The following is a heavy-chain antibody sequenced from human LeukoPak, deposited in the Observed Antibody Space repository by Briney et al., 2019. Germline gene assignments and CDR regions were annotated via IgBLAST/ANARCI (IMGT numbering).Heavy chain of an antibody. Sequence: ASVKVSCKASGYTFTSCYMHWVRQAPGQGLEWMGIINPSGGSTSYAQKFQGRVTMTRDTSTSTVYMELSSLRSEDTAVYYCASQDSSGYNLGYWGQGTLVTVSS. V-gene: IGHV1-46*03. CDR2: INPSGGST. CDR1: GYTFTSCY. CDR3: ASQDSSGYNLGY. J-gene: IGHJ4*02. D-gene: IGHD3-22*01.